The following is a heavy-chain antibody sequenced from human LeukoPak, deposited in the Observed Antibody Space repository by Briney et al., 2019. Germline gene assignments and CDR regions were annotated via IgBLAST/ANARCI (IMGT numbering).Heavy chain of an antibody. CDR1: GFTFSSYG. D-gene: IGHD3-3*01. V-gene: IGHV3-30*18. J-gene: IGHJ3*02. CDR2: ISYDGSNK. CDR3: AKAESGRETDGFDI. Sequence: GGSLRHSCAASGFTFSSYGMHWARQAPGKGLEWVAVISYDGSNKYYADSVKGRFTISRDNSKNTLYRQMNSLRAEDTAVYYCAKAESGRETDGFDIWGQGTMVTVPS.